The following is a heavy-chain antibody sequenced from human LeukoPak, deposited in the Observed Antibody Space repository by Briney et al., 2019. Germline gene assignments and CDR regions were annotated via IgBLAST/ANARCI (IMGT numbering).Heavy chain of an antibody. J-gene: IGHJ2*01. CDR3: ARGLRWKYWYFDL. D-gene: IGHD4-23*01. CDR1: GDSLNDYY. CDR2: IDRGGST. V-gene: IGHV4-34*01. Sequence: SETLSLTCAVYGDSLNDYYWTWIRQPPGRGLEWIGEIDRGGSTNYDPSLKSRVTISLDTSKNQFSLKLSSVTAADTAVYYCARGLRWKYWYFDLWGRGTLVTVSS.